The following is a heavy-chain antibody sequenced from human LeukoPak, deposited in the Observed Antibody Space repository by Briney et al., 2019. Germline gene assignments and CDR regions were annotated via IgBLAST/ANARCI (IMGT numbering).Heavy chain of an antibody. Sequence: ASVKVSCKVSGYTLTELSMHWVRQAPGKGLEWMGGFDTEDGETIYAQKFQGRVTMTEDTSTDTAYMELSSLRSEDTAVYYCATTYSSSWYVSHYYYGMDVWGKGTTVTVSS. CDR2: FDTEDGET. CDR3: ATTYSSSWYVSHYYYGMDV. J-gene: IGHJ6*04. CDR1: GYTLTELS. V-gene: IGHV1-24*01. D-gene: IGHD6-13*01.